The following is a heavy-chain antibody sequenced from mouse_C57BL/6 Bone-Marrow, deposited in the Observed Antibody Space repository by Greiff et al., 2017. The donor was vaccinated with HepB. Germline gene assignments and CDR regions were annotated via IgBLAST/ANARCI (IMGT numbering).Heavy chain of an antibody. CDR3: TRRDLLWDY. Sequence: QVQLQQSGAELVRPGASVTLSCKASGYTFTDYEMHWVKQTPVHGLEWIGAIDPETGGTAYNQKFKGKAILTPDKSSSTAYMELRSLTSEDSAVYYCTRRDLLWDYWGQGTTLTVSS. J-gene: IGHJ2*01. V-gene: IGHV1-15*01. CDR1: GYTFTDYE. CDR2: IDPETGGT. D-gene: IGHD2-1*01.